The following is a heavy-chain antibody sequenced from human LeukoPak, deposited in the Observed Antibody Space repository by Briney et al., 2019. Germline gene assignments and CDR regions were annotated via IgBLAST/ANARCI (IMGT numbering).Heavy chain of an antibody. CDR3: AKDNEVRGVIIMGAFDI. J-gene: IGHJ3*02. V-gene: IGHV3-9*03. Sequence: FLRLSCAASGFTFDDYAMHWVRQAPGKGLEWVSGISWNSGSIGYADSVKGRFTISRDNAKNPLYLQMNSLRAEDMALYYCAKDNEVRGVIIMGAFDIWGQGTMVTVSS. D-gene: IGHD3-10*01. CDR2: ISWNSGSI. CDR1: GFTFDDYA.